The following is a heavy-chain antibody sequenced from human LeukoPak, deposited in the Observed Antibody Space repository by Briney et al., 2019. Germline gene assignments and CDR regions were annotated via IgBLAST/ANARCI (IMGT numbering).Heavy chain of an antibody. D-gene: IGHD5-18*01. CDR1: GFTFSSYG. V-gene: IGHV3-30*18. CDR2: ISYDGSNK. CDR3: AKDLRGYSYGYELDY. Sequence: GGSLRLSCAASGFTFSSYGMRWVRQAPGKGLEWVAVISYDGSNKYYADSVKGRFTISRDNSKNTLYLQMNSLRAEDTAVYYCAKDLRGYSYGYELDYWGQGTLVPVSS. J-gene: IGHJ4*02.